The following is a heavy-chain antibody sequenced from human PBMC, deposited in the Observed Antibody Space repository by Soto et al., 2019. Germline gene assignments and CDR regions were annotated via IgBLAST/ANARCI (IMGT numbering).Heavy chain of an antibody. V-gene: IGHV3-9*01. CDR2: ISWNSGSI. Sequence: GGSLRLSCAASGFTFDDYAMHWVRRAPGKGLEWVSGISWNSGSIGYADSVKGRFTISRDNAKNSLYLQMNSLRAEDTALYYCAKESGYSSEDDAFVIWGKGSLVTVAS. J-gene: IGHJ3*02. D-gene: IGHD6-19*01. CDR1: GFTFDDYA. CDR3: AKESGYSSEDDAFVI.